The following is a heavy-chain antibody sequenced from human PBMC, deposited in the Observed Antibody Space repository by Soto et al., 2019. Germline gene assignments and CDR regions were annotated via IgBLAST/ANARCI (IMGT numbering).Heavy chain of an antibody. V-gene: IGHV4-59*08. CDR3: ARRESSGWYADWFDP. CDR2: IYYSGST. D-gene: IGHD6-19*01. Sequence: SETLSLTCTVSGGSISSYYWSWIRQPPGKGLEWIGYIYYSGSTNYNPSLKSRVTISVDTSKNQFSLKRSSVTAADTAVYYCARRESSGWYADWFDPWGQGTLVTVSS. J-gene: IGHJ5*02. CDR1: GGSISSYY.